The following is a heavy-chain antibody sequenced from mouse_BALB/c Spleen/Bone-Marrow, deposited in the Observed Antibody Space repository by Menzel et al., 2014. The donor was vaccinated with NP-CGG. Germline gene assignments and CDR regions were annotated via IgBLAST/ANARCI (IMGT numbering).Heavy chain of an antibody. CDR2: INPFTGYT. CDR3: ARWGGYYVDY. V-gene: IGHV1-7*01. CDR1: GYTFTSYW. Sequence: VKLQESGAELAKPGASVKMSCKASGYTFTSYWMHWVKQRPGQGLEWIGYINPFTGYTEYNQSFKDRATLTADKSSSTAYMQLSSLTSEDSVVYYCARWGGYYVDYWGQGTTLIVSS. J-gene: IGHJ2*01. D-gene: IGHD1-1*02.